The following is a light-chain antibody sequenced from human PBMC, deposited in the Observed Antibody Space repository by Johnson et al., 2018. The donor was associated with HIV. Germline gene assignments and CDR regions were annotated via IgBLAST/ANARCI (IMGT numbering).Light chain of an antibody. J-gene: IGLJ1*01. CDR3: GTWDSGLGALYA. V-gene: IGLV1-51*01. Sequence: HSVLTQPPSLSAAPGQTVTISCSGSSSNIGNNYVSWYQQLPGTAPKLLIYDNDKRPSGIPDRFSGSKSGTSATLGITGLQTGDEADYYCGTWDSGLGALYAFGTGTKVTGL. CDR1: SSNIGNNY. CDR2: DND.